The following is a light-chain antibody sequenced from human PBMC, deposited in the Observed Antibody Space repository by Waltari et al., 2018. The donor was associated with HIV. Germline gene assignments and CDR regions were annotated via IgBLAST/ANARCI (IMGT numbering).Light chain of an antibody. CDR1: SSDVGGYNY. CDR2: DVS. Sequence: QSALTQPASVSGSPGQSITISCTGTSSDVGGYNYLSWYQQHPGKAPKLVIYDVSERPSGVSNRFSGSKSGNTASLTISGLQAEDEADYNCCSYAGSSTLLFGGGTKVTVL. J-gene: IGLJ2*01. CDR3: CSYAGSSTLL. V-gene: IGLV2-23*01.